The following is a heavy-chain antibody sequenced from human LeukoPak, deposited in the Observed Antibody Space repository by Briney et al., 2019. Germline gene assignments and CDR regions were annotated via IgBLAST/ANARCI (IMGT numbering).Heavy chain of an antibody. CDR2: INHSGST. D-gene: IGHD3-10*01. CDR3: ARLQPIWFGEYRYYYYYGMDV. J-gene: IGHJ6*02. CDR1: GGSFSGYY. V-gene: IGHV4-34*01. Sequence: KPSETLSLTCAVYGGSFSGYYWSWIRQPPGRGLEWIGEINHSGSTNYNPSLKSRVTISVDTSKNQFSLKLSSVTAADTAVYYCARLQPIWFGEYRYYYYYGMDVWGQGTTVTVSS.